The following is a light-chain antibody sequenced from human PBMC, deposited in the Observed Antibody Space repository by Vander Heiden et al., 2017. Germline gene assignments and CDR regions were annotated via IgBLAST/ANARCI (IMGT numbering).Light chain of an antibody. CDR1: QSLLHSDGKTY. Sequence: IMMTQTPLSLSVTPGEPASLSCTSRQSLLHSDGKTYLYWYLQKPGQAPQLLIYEASHSVIGVPERFSGSGSGTDFTLNISGLEAEDVGVYSCMQSVQAPLTFGRGTKVEIK. V-gene: IGKV2D-29*01. CDR3: MQSVQAPLT. CDR2: EAS. J-gene: IGKJ4*01.